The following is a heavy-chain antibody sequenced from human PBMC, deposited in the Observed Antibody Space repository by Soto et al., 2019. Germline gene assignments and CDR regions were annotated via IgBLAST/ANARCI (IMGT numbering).Heavy chain of an antibody. V-gene: IGHV4-30-4*01. CDR3: ARERGPYGMDV. Sequence: PSETLSLTCTVSGGSISSGDYYWSWIRQPPGKGLEWIGYIYYSGSTYYNPSLKSRVTISVDTSKNQFSLKLSSVTAADTAVYYCARERGPYGMDVWGQGNTVTVSS. J-gene: IGHJ6*02. CDR2: IYYSGST. CDR1: GGSISSGDYY.